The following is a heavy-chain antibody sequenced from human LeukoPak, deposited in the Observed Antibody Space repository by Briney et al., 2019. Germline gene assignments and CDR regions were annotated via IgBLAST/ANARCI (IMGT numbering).Heavy chain of an antibody. V-gene: IGHV1-2*02. CDR3: ARDRGYDKLYNWFDP. CDR2: INPNSGGT. J-gene: IGHJ5*02. Sequence: GASVKVSCKASGYTFTGYYMHWVRQAPGQGLEWMGWINPNSGGTSYAQKFQGRVTMTRDTSISTAYMELSRLRSDDTAVYYCARDRGYDKLYNWFDPWGQGTLVTVSS. CDR1: GYTFTGYY. D-gene: IGHD5-12*01.